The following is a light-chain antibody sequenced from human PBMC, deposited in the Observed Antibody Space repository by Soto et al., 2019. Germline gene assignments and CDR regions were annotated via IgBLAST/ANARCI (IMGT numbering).Light chain of an antibody. CDR2: AAS. Sequence: DIQITQSPSSLSASVADRVTITCRASQSIRRSLNWYQQKPGKAPKLLIYAASSLQSGVPSRFSGSGYGTDFTLTITSLQSEDFAIYYCQQSYSSPRTFGQGTKVDI. V-gene: IGKV1-39*01. CDR3: QQSYSSPRT. J-gene: IGKJ1*01. CDR1: QSIRRS.